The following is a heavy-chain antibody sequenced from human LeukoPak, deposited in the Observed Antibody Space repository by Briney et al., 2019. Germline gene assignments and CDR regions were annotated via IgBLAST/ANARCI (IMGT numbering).Heavy chain of an antibody. CDR1: GFTFSSYA. D-gene: IGHD3-10*01. CDR2: ISYDGSNK. V-gene: IGHV3-30*04. J-gene: IGHJ4*02. CDR3: AREQSSYGSGSRYFDY. Sequence: GGSLRLSCAASGFTFSSYAMHWVRQAPGKGLEWVAVISYDGSNKYYADSVKGRFTISRDNSKNTLYLQMNSLRAEDTAVYYCAREQSSYGSGSRYFDYWGQGTLVTVSS.